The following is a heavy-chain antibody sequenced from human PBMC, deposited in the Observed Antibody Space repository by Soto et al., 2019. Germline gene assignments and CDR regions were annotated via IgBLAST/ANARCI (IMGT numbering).Heavy chain of an antibody. CDR3: ASIVVVPAAKEGDY. Sequence: GGSLRLSCAASGFTFSSYSMNWVRQAPGKGLEWVSSISSSSSYIYYADSVKGRFTISRDNAKNSLYLQMNSLRAEDTAVYYCASIVVVPAAKEGDYWGQGTLVTVSS. CDR2: ISSSSSYI. V-gene: IGHV3-21*01. CDR1: GFTFSSYS. J-gene: IGHJ4*02. D-gene: IGHD2-2*01.